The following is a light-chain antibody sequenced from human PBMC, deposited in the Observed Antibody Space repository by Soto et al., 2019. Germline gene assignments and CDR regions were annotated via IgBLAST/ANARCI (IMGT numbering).Light chain of an antibody. Sequence: QSVLTQPASVSGSPGQSITISCTGTSSDVGGYDYVSWYQQHPGKAPTLLIYDVINRPSGVSFRFSGSKSGNTASLTISGLQAEDEAEYYCSSYTRSSIAVFGTGTKLTGL. J-gene: IGLJ1*01. CDR3: SSYTRSSIAV. CDR1: SSDVGGYDY. V-gene: IGLV2-14*01. CDR2: DVI.